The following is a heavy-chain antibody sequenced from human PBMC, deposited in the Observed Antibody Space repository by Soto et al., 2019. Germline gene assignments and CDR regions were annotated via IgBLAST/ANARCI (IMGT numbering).Heavy chain of an antibody. CDR1: GFTVSSNY. V-gene: IGHV3-66*01. Sequence: GGSLRLSCAASGFTVSSNYMSWVRQAPGKGLEWVSVIYSGGSTYYADSVKGRFTISRDNSKNTLYLQMNSLRAEDTAVYYCASLVRYGDYVRWGQGTLVTVSS. J-gene: IGHJ4*02. CDR2: IYSGGST. CDR3: ASLVRYGDYVR. D-gene: IGHD4-17*01.